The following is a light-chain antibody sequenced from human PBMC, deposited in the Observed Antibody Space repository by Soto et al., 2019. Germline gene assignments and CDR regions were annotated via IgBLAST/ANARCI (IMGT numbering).Light chain of an antibody. CDR3: QQYNNWNT. Sequence: EIVMTQSPATLSVSPAERATLSCRASQSVSSNLAWYQQKPGQAPRLLIYGASTRATGIPARFSGSGSGTEFTLTISSLQSEDFAVYYCQQYNNWNTFGQGTKLEIK. CDR1: QSVSSN. V-gene: IGKV3-15*01. CDR2: GAS. J-gene: IGKJ2*01.